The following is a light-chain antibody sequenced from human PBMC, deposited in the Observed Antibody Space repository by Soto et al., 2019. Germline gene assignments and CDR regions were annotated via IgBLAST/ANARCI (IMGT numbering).Light chain of an antibody. J-gene: IGLJ1*01. V-gene: IGLV2-14*01. Sequence: QSVLTQPASVSESPGQSITISCTGTSSDVGGYNYVSWYQQHPGNAPKLMIYDVSNRPSGVSNRFSGSKSCNTASLTISGLQAEDEDDYYCSSYTSSSTLAVFGTGTKLTVL. CDR2: DVS. CDR1: SSDVGGYNY. CDR3: SSYTSSSTLAV.